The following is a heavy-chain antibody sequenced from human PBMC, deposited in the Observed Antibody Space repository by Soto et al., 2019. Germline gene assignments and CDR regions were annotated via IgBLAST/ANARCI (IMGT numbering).Heavy chain of an antibody. CDR2: ISAYNGNT. CDR1: GYTFTSYG. CDR3: ARDVRIVVVVYAFDI. V-gene: IGHV1-18*01. D-gene: IGHD2-15*01. Sequence: ASVKVSCKASGYTFTSYGISWVRQAPGQGLEWMGWISAYNGNTNYAQKLQGRVTMTTDTSTSTAYMELRSLRSDDTAVYYCARDVRIVVVVYAFDIWGQGTMVTVS. J-gene: IGHJ3*02.